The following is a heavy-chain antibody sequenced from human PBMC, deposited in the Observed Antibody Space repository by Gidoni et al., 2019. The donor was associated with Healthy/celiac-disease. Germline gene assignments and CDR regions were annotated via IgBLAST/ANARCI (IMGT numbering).Heavy chain of an antibody. CDR3: ARDLLGYSSSQTIDY. J-gene: IGHJ4*02. Sequence: QVQLVQSGAEVKKPGASVKVSCKASGYTFTGYYMHWVRQAPGQGLEWMGRINPNSGGTNYAQKFQGRVTMTRDTSISTAYMELSRLRSDDTAVYYCARDLLGYSSSQTIDYWGQGTLVTVSS. V-gene: IGHV1-2*06. D-gene: IGHD6-6*01. CDR1: GYTFTGYY. CDR2: INPNSGGT.